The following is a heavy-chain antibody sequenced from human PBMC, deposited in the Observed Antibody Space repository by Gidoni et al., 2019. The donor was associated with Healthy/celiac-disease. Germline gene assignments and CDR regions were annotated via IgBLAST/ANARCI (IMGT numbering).Heavy chain of an antibody. V-gene: IGHV3-48*02. CDR3: ARDDGGSSHFDY. CDR1: GSTFSSYS. D-gene: IGHD2-15*01. Sequence: EVQLVESGGGLVQPGGSLRLSCAASGSTFSSYSMNWVRPAPGKGLEWVSYISSSSSTIYYADSVKGRFTISRDNAKNSLYLQMNSRRDEDTAVYYCARDDGGSSHFDYWGQGTLVTVSS. J-gene: IGHJ4*02. CDR2: ISSSSSTI.